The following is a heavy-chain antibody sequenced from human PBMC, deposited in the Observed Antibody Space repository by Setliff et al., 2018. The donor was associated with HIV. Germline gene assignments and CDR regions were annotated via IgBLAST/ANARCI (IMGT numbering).Heavy chain of an antibody. D-gene: IGHD2-2*01. CDR1: GYSFTSYF. V-gene: IGHV1-46*01. CDR2: IDPNGGAT. J-gene: IGHJ3*02. Sequence: ASVKVSCKAFGYSFTSYFLHWVRQAPGQGLEWLGIIDPNGGATNNAQKLQGRLTVTTDTSTSTLYMKLSNLRSDDTAVYYCARAGGGATDQAFDIWGQGKMVTVSS. CDR3: ARAGGGATDQAFDI.